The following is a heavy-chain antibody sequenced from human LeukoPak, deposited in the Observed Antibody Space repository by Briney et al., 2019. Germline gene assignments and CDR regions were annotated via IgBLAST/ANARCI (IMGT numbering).Heavy chain of an antibody. D-gene: IGHD1-26*01. CDR3: ARGMGAISSPFDY. Sequence: SETLSLTCTVSGGSISSDYWSWIRQPPGKGLEWIGYFYYSVNTNYNPSLKSRVTISVDMSKNQFSLKLSSVTAADTAVYYCARGMGAISSPFDYWGQGTLVSVS. CDR2: FYYSVNT. CDR1: GGSISSDY. J-gene: IGHJ4*02. V-gene: IGHV4-59*01.